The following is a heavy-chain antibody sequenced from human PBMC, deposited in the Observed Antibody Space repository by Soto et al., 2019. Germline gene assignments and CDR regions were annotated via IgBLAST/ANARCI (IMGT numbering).Heavy chain of an antibody. CDR3: ARGCVSGRYYGGWYFDL. CDR1: GFTFSSYA. V-gene: IGHV3-30-3*01. Sequence: QVQLVESGGGVVQPGRSLRLSCAASGFTFSSYAMHWVRQAPGKGLEWVAVISYDGSNKYYADSVKGRFTISRDNSKNPLYVQMNSLRAEDTAVYYCARGCVSGRYYGGWYFDLWGRGTLVTVSS. J-gene: IGHJ2*01. CDR2: ISYDGSNK. D-gene: IGHD1-26*01.